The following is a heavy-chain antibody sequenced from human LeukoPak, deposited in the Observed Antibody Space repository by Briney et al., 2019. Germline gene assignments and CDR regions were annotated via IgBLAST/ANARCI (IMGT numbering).Heavy chain of an antibody. CDR3: ARVPDAAYDAFDI. J-gene: IGHJ3*02. CDR2: IYYSGST. CDR1: GGSISSYY. Sequence: PSETLSLTCTVSGGSISSYYWSWIRQPPGKGLEWIGYIYYSGSTNYNPSLKSRVTISVDTSKNQFSLKLSSVTAADTAVYYCARVPDAAYDAFDIWGQGTMVTVSS. D-gene: IGHD1-14*01. V-gene: IGHV4-59*01.